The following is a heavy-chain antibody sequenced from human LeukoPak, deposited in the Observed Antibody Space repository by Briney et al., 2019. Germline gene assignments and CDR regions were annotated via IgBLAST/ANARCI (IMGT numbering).Heavy chain of an antibody. Sequence: GASVKVSCKTSGYTFTSYHMHWVRQAPGQGLEWMGLINLSGGSTTYAQRFQGRVTLTRDPSTSTVYMELSSLRSEDTAVYYCARDYVDDIPMIKDYWGQGTLVTVSS. CDR3: ARDYVDDIPMIKDY. CDR1: GYTFTSYH. D-gene: IGHD2-8*01. J-gene: IGHJ4*02. V-gene: IGHV1-46*01. CDR2: INLSGGST.